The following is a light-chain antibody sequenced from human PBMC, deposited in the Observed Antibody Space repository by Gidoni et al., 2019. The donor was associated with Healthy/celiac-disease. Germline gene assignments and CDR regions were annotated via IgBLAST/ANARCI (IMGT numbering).Light chain of an antibody. V-gene: IGKV1-5*03. Sequence: DIQMTQSPSTLSASVGDRVTIACRASQSISSWLAWYQQKPGKALKFLIYKASSLESGVPSRFSGSGSGTEFTLTSSSLQTDDFATYYCQQYNSYSWTFGQGTKVEIK. J-gene: IGKJ1*01. CDR2: KAS. CDR3: QQYNSYSWT. CDR1: QSISSW.